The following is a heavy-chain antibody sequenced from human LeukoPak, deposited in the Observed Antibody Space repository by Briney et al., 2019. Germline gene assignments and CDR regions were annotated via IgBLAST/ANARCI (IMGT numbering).Heavy chain of an antibody. Sequence: PSETLSLTCTVSGGSISSSSYYWGWIRQPPGKGLEWIGSIYYSGSTYYNPSLKSRVTISVDTSKNQFSLKLSSVTAADTAVHYCARGPRVVRGVILAAPFDYWGQGTLVTVSS. V-gene: IGHV4-39*01. CDR2: IYYSGST. CDR3: ARGPRVVRGVILAAPFDY. CDR1: GGSISSSSYY. D-gene: IGHD3-10*01. J-gene: IGHJ4*02.